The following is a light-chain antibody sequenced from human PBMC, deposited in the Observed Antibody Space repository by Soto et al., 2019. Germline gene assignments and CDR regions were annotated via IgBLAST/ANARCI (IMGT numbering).Light chain of an antibody. Sequence: QSALTQPASVSGSPGQSITISCTGTSSDIGGYNYVSWYQQHPGKVPKLIIYDVSKRPSGVSGRFSGSKSGITASLTISGLQAEDESDYYCSSYASSSTVLFGGGTKVTVL. CDR3: SSYASSSTVL. V-gene: IGLV2-14*03. CDR1: SSDIGGYNY. J-gene: IGLJ2*01. CDR2: DVS.